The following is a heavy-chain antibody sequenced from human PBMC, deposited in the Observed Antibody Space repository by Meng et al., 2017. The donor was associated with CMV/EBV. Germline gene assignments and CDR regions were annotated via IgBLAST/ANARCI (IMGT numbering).Heavy chain of an antibody. CDR1: GFTFSSYS. J-gene: IGHJ1*01. CDR3: ARRGQLGGAFRH. V-gene: IGHV3-21*01. CDR2: ISSSSSYI. Sequence: GESLKISCAASGFTFSSYSMNWVRQAPGKGLEWVSSISSSSSYIYYADSVKGRFTISRDNAKNSLYLQMNSLRAEDTAVYYCARRGQLGGAFRHWGQGTLVTVSS. D-gene: IGHD6-6*01.